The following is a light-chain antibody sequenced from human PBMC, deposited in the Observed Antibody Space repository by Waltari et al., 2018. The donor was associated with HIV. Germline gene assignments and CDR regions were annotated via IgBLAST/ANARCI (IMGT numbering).Light chain of an antibody. J-gene: IGLJ2*01. CDR1: SSDVGGYKF. CDR2: DVS. CDR3: CSYAGSYTMV. Sequence: QSALTQPRSVSGSPGQSVTISCTGSSSDVGGYKFVSWYQQHPGKAPKVIIHDVSEGPSGVPDRFSGSKSGNTASLTISGLQAEDDADYYCCSYAGSYTMVFGGGTKLTVL. V-gene: IGLV2-11*01.